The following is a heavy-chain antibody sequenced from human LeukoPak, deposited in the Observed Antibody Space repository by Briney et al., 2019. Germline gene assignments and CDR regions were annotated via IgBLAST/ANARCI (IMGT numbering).Heavy chain of an antibody. D-gene: IGHD4-17*01. CDR3: ARAIPGYGDLGSRNSFAFDI. CDR2: IYHSGST. CDR1: GGSISSGGYS. V-gene: IGHV4-30-2*01. J-gene: IGHJ3*02. Sequence: SETLSLTCAVSGGSISSGGYSWSWIRQPPGKGLEWIGYIYHSGSTYYNPSLKSRVTISVDRSKNQFSLKLSSVTAADTAVYYCARAIPGYGDLGSRNSFAFDIWGQGTMVTVSS.